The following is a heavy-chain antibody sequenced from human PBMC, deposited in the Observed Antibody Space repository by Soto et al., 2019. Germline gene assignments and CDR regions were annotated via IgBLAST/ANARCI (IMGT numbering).Heavy chain of an antibody. CDR1: GFTLSSSA. CDR2: ISGSGDKT. V-gene: IGHV3-23*01. J-gene: IGHJ4*02. D-gene: IGHD3-10*01. CDR3: VTGSGY. Sequence: AQLLESGGGLVQPGGSLRLSCAASGFTLSSSAVRWVRQVPGKGLEWISSISGSGDKTFYADSVKGRFTISRDNSKNTLYLQMNTLRAEDTAIYYCVTGSGYWGQGTLVTVSS.